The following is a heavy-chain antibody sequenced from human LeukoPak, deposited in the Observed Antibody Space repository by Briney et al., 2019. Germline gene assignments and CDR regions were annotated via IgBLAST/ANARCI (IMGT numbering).Heavy chain of an antibody. CDR2: ISSSGSST. Sequence: PGGTLRLSCTAYGFTFSDYYMSWIRQAPGKGLEWVSYISSSGSSTYYADSVRGRFTISRDNAKNSLYLQMISLRAEDTAVYYCARDPVEISYDYWGQGTLVTVSS. J-gene: IGHJ4*02. CDR1: GFTFSDYY. V-gene: IGHV3-11*04. D-gene: IGHD5-24*01. CDR3: ARDPVEISYDY.